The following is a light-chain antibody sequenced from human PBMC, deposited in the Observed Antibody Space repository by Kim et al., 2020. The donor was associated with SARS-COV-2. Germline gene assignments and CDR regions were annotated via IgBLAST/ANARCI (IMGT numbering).Light chain of an antibody. CDR1: KLGDKY. CDR2: QDS. J-gene: IGLJ2*01. V-gene: IGLV3-1*01. Sequence: GSQGQTASITCSGDKLGDKYACWYQQKPGQSPVLVIYQDSKRPSGNPERFSGSNSGNTATLTISGTQAMDEADYYCQAWDSSTAVFGGGTPADRP. CDR3: QAWDSSTAV.